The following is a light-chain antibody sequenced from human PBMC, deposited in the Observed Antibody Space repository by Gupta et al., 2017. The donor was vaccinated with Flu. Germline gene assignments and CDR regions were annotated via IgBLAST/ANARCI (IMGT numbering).Light chain of an antibody. J-gene: IGKJ4*01. V-gene: IGKV1-9*01. CDR3: QQLTSYPLT. Sequence: PSFLSASVGDRVTITCRASQGIRSYLAWYQQRPVKAPKLLIYAASTLQSRVPSRFSGSGSGTEFTLTISSLQPEDFATSYSQQLTSYPLTFGAGTKVEI. CDR1: QGIRSY. CDR2: AAS.